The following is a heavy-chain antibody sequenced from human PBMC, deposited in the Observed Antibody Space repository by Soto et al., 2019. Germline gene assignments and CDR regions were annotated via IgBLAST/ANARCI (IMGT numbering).Heavy chain of an antibody. J-gene: IGHJ6*02. D-gene: IGHD1-26*01. CDR1: GGSVSGFY. CDR3: ARGGKVGSYYYYGMDV. Sequence: KTSETLSLTCGVSGGSVSGFYWSWIRQPAGKGLEWIGRIHSTGNTDYNPSLKSRVTMSVDTSKSQFSLKLTSVTAADTAVYYCARGGKVGSYYYYGMDVWGQGTTVTVSS. CDR2: IHSTGNT. V-gene: IGHV4-4*07.